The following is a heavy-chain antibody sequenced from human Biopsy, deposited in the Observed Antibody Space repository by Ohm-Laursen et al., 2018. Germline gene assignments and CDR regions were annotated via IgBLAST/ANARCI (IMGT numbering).Heavy chain of an antibody. CDR3: ATSRSGRALGDS. D-gene: IGHD6-19*01. V-gene: IGHV1-46*01. Sequence: GSSVKASCKVAENPFSTHYIHWVRQAPGQGLEWVGVINPGGGGTNYTQKFQDRVTVTRDTSTSAVYMELTDLLSEDTAVYYCATSRSGRALGDSWGQGTLVTVSS. CDR1: ENPFSTHY. J-gene: IGHJ4*02. CDR2: INPGGGGT.